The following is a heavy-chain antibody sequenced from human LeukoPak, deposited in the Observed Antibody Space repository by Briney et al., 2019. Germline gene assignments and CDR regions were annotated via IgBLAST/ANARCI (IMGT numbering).Heavy chain of an antibody. J-gene: IGHJ3*01. CDR2: VWTDRRDK. D-gene: IGHD2-21*01. V-gene: IGHV3-33*01. CDR1: RDIFRNFT. CDR3: SRGAYYNPSDAFDL. Sequence: GGALRVTCAAPRDIFRNFTMQRVCQAPGKGLEWVAVVWTDRRDKHYTHSVRGRFTLSRDNSRNALCMQIKSLRAGHTPVYYCSRGAYYNPSDAFDLWGRGTAVTVFS.